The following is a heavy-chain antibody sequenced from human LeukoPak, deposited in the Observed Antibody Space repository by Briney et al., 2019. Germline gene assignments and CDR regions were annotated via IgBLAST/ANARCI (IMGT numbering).Heavy chain of an antibody. J-gene: IGHJ4*02. Sequence: GGSLRLSCAASGFTFSSYGMSWVRQAPGKGLEWVSSITDSGSTTYYADSVKGRFTISRDNAKNSLYLQMNSLRVEDTAVYYCARANPRDYWGQGTLVTVSS. CDR2: ITDSGSTT. D-gene: IGHD1-14*01. CDR3: ARANPRDY. V-gene: IGHV3-23*01. CDR1: GFTFSSYG.